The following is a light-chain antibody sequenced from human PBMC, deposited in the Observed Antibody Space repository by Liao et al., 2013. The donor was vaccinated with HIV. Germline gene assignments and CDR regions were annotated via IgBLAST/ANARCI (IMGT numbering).Light chain of an antibody. J-gene: IGLJ2*01. CDR3: QSADSSGTYPVV. CDR1: NIGSKS. Sequence: SYVLTQPPSVSVAPGKTARITCGGNNIGSKSVHWYQQKPGQAPVLVIYKDSERPSGIPERFSGSSSGTTVTLTISGVQAEDEADYYCQSADSSGTYPVVFGGGTKLTVL. V-gene: IGLV3-25*03. CDR2: KDS.